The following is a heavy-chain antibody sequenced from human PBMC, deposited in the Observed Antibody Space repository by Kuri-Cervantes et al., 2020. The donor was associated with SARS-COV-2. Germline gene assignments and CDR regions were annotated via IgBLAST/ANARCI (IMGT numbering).Heavy chain of an antibody. D-gene: IGHD6-6*01. CDR1: GFTFSSYW. V-gene: IGHV3-7*01. CDR3: ARVSSSSSPAFDI. Sequence: GESLRLSCAASGFTFSSYWMSWVRQAPGKGLEWVANTKQDGSEKYYVDSVKGRFTISRDNAKNSLYLQMNSLRAEDTAVYYCARVSSSSSPAFDIWGQGTMVTVSS. CDR2: TKQDGSEK. J-gene: IGHJ3*02.